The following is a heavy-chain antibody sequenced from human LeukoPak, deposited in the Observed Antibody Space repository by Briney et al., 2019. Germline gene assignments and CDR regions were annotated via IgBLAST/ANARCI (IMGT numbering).Heavy chain of an antibody. CDR1: GFTFSSHS. D-gene: IGHD3-3*01. CDR2: MTVTNKI. J-gene: IGHJ3*02. V-gene: IGHV3-69-1*01. Sequence: SGGSLRLSCAASGFTFSSHSINWVRQAPGKGLEWIATMTVTNKIYYADSVKGRFTISRDNAENSVYLQMNSLRDEDTAVYSCARAQTLFWEFDGFDIWGRGTKVTVSS. CDR3: ARAQTLFWEFDGFDI.